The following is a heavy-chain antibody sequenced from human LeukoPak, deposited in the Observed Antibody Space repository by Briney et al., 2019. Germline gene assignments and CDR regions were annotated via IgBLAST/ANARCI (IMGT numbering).Heavy chain of an antibody. V-gene: IGHV3-21*01. J-gene: IGHJ4*02. CDR2: ISSSSSYI. Sequence: PGGPLRPSCAAPGFTFSSNSMNWVRQAPGKGLDWVSPISSSSSYIYYADSVKGRFTISRDNAKNSLYLQMNSLRVEDTAVYYCASGVRTIFGVVTDYWGQGTLVTVSS. D-gene: IGHD3-3*01. CDR1: GFTFSSNS. CDR3: ASGVRTIFGVVTDY.